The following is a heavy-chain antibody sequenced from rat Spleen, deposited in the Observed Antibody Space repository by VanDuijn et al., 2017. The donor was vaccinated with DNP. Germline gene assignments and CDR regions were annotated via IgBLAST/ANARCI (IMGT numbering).Heavy chain of an antibody. CDR1: GFTFSDYA. Sequence: EVQLVESGGGLVQPGNSLKLSCTASGFTFSDYAMAWVRQSLKKGLEWVAVIIYDGSNTHYRDSVKGRFTISRDNAKSTLYLQMDSLRSEDTATYYCATGSSYGFANWGQGTLVTVSS. CDR2: IIYDGSNT. CDR3: ATGSSYGFAN. J-gene: IGHJ3*01. V-gene: IGHV5S10*01. D-gene: IGHD1-2*01.